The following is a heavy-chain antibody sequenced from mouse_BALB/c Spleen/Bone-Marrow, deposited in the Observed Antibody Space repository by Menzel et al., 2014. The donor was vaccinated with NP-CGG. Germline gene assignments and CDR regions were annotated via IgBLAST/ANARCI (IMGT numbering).Heavy chain of an antibody. V-gene: IGHV1-5*01. Sequence: VQLKESGAVLARPGASVRMSCKASGYTFTSFWMHWVKQRPGKGLEWIGAVYPGNNDTNYDQNFKGKAKLTAVTSTSIAYMEFSSLTNEDSAVYYWTRYYCGGRDWYFDVWGAGTTVTVSS. CDR2: VYPGNNDT. D-gene: IGHD1-1*01. CDR3: TRYYCGGRDWYFDV. J-gene: IGHJ1*01. CDR1: GYTFTSFW.